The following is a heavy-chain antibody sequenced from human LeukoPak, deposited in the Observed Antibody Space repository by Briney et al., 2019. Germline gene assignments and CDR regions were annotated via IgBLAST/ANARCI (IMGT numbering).Heavy chain of an antibody. Sequence: GESLKISCKGSGYSFTSYWIGWVRQMPGKGLEWMGIIYPGDSDTRYSPSFQGQVTISADKSISTAYLQWSSLKASDTAMYYCARGKGLTMVRGGNHYYGMDVWGQGTTVTVSS. J-gene: IGHJ6*02. V-gene: IGHV5-51*01. CDR1: GYSFTSYW. CDR2: IYPGDSDT. D-gene: IGHD3-10*01. CDR3: ARGKGLTMVRGGNHYYGMDV.